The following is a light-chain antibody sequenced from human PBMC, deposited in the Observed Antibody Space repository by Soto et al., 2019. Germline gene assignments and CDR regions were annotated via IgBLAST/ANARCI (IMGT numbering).Light chain of an antibody. V-gene: IGKV1-39*01. CDR1: HSISNY. CDR2: GTP. J-gene: IGKJ4*01. CDR3: QQSYTTLPLT. Sequence: DIHMAHSPSSLSASLGDRVIISCRASHSISNYVNWFQHRPGNAPKLLIYGTPTLQTGVPSRFGGSGSGKEFTLVISSLQPEDFATYYCQQSYTTLPLTFGGGTKVDIK.